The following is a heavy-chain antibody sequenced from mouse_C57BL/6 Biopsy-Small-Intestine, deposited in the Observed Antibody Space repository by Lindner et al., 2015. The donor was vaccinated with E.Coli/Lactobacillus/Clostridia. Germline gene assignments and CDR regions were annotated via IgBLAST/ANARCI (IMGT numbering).Heavy chain of an antibody. J-gene: IGHJ2*01. CDR2: IDPETGGT. V-gene: IGHV1-15*01. D-gene: IGHD2-5*01. Sequence: VQLQEFGADLVRPGASVTLSCKASGYRFTDYEMHWVKQTPVHGLEWIGAIDPETGGTAYSQRFKGKAILTADKSSSTAYMELRSLTSEDSAVYYCTRGDYSNYFDYWGQGTTLIVSS. CDR1: GYRFTDYE. CDR3: TRGDYSNYFDY.